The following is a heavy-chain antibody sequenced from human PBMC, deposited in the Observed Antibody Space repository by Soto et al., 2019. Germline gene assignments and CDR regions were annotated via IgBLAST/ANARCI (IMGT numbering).Heavy chain of an antibody. CDR1: VFSVRFGGYY. CDR2: SYYSGTS. CDR3: TRRYNWNDYYFDP. J-gene: IGHJ5*02. Sequence: ETRSLTCTVSVFSVRFGGYYWTWIRRTPGKGLEWVGSSYYSGTSYFNPALKGRVTISVDTSTNQFSLRLTSVTAADTAVYYCTRRYNWNDYYFDPWGQGTLVTVSS. V-gene: IGHV4-39*01. D-gene: IGHD1-20*01.